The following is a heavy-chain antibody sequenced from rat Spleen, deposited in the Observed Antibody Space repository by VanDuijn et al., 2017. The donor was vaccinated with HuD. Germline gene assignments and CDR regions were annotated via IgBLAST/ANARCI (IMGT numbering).Heavy chain of an antibody. Sequence: QVQLKESGPGLVQPSQTLSLTCTVSGFSLTSNGVSWVRQPPGKGLEWIAAISSGASTYYNSALKSRLSISRDTSKSQVFLKMNSLQTEDTAIYFCTRPEGMGYWGQGVMVTVSS. CDR1: GFSLTSNG. CDR2: ISSGAST. J-gene: IGHJ2*01. CDR3: TRPEGMGY. D-gene: IGHD1-11*01. V-gene: IGHV2S12*01.